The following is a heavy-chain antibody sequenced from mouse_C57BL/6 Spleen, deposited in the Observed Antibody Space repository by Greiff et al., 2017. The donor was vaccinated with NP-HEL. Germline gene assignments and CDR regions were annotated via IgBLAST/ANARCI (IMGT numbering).Heavy chain of an antibody. D-gene: IGHD1-1*01. CDR1: GYAFSSSW. Sequence: QVQLQQSGPELVKPGASVKISCKASGYAFSSSWMNWVKQRPGKGLEWIGRIYPGDGDTNYNGKFKGKATLTADKSSSTAYMQLSSLTSEDSAVYFCARDTTGLRPPDYWGQGTTLTVSS. CDR2: IYPGDGDT. CDR3: ARDTTGLRPPDY. V-gene: IGHV1-82*01. J-gene: IGHJ2*01.